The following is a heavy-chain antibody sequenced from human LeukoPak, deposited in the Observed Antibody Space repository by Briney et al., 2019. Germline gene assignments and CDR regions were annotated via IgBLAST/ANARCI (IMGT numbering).Heavy chain of an antibody. V-gene: IGHV1-2*02. Sequence: GASVKGSCTGSGYTFTRYYMHWVRQAPGQGVEWVGGINPNSGGTNYAQKLQRRVTTPRDRSISTAYMEQSRLRSDDAAVYYCPRGGLGGYAAVDYWGQGTLVTVS. CDR1: GYTFTRYY. CDR2: INPNSGGT. D-gene: IGHD3-16*01. CDR3: PRGGLGGYAAVDY. J-gene: IGHJ4*01.